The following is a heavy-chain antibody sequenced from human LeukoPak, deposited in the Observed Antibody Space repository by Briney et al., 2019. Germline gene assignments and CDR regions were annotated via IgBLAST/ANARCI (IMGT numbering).Heavy chain of an antibody. J-gene: IGHJ4*02. V-gene: IGHV4-59*01. CDR3: ARSYAYDYPPTAY. CDR1: GGAISGYY. D-gene: IGHD3-16*01. CDR2: IFYSGTT. Sequence: SETLSLTCTVSGGAISGYYWSWIRQPPGKGLEWIGYIFYSGTTNYNPSLKSRVTISVGTSKKRFSLKLSSVTAADTAVYYCARSYAYDYPPTAYWGQGTLVTVSS.